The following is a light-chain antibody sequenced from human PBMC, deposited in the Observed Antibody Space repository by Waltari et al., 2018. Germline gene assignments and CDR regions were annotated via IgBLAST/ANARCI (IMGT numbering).Light chain of an antibody. CDR1: QSISNY. CDR3: QQSYNAPYT. J-gene: IGKJ2*01. CDR2: VAS. V-gene: IGKV1-39*01. Sequence: IQMTPSPSSLPASVGDRVTITCRSSQSISNYLNWYQHKPGEAPKLLVYVASNLQRGVPSRFSGSGSETDFTLTISSLQLEDFATYYCQQSYNAPYTFGQGTNVEIK.